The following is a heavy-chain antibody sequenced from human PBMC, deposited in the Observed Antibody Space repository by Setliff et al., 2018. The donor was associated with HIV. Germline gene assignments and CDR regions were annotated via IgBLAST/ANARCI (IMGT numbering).Heavy chain of an antibody. CDR2: INHSGST. V-gene: IGHV4-34*01. J-gene: IGHJ4*02. Sequence: SETLSLTCAVYGGSFSGYYWSWIRQPPGKGLEWIGEINHSGSTNYNPSLKSRVTISVDTSKNQFSLKLSSVTAADTAVYYCARQERYCTSADCYRYFNYWGQGTLVTVSS. D-gene: IGHD2-2*02. CDR1: GGSFSGYY. CDR3: ARQERYCTSADCYRYFNY.